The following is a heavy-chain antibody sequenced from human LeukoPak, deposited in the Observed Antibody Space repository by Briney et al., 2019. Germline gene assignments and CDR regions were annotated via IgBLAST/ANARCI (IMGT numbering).Heavy chain of an antibody. CDR2: INPNSGGT. CDR3: ARGSGFDAEYFQH. J-gene: IGHJ1*01. V-gene: IGHV1-2*02. D-gene: IGHD3-3*01. Sequence: ASVKVSCKASGYTFTGYYMHWVRQAPGQGLEWMGWINPNSGGTNYAQKFQGRVTMTRDTSISTAYMELSRLRSDDTAVYYCARGSGFDAEYFQHWGQGTLVTVSS. CDR1: GYTFTGYY.